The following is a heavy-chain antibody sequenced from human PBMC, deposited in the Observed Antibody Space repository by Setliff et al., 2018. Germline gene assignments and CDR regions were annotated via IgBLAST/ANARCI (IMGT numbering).Heavy chain of an antibody. CDR2: IYTSWST. CDR3: ARASSGWYSAYYYYMDV. CDR1: GDSISSRTYY. V-gene: IGHV4-61*09. Sequence: TLSLTCTVSGDSISSRTYYWSWIRQPAGKGLEWLGQIYTSWSTNYNPSLKGRATLSIDASKRQFSLKLTSVTAADTAVYYCARASSGWYSAYYYYMDVWGKGTTVTVSS. J-gene: IGHJ6*03. D-gene: IGHD6-19*01.